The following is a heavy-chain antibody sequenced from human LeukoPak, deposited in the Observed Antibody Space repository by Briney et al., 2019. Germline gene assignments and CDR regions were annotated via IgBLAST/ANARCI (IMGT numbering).Heavy chain of an antibody. CDR2: ISSSSSYI. D-gene: IGHD4-23*01. Sequence: SGGSLRLSCAASGFTFSSYEMNWVRQAPGKGLEWVSSISSSSSYIYYADSVKGRFTISRDNAKNSLYLQMNSLRAEDTAVYYCARELLDDGGNSEVDYWGQGTLVTVSS. V-gene: IGHV3-21*01. J-gene: IGHJ4*02. CDR3: ARELLDDGGNSEVDY. CDR1: GFTFSSYE.